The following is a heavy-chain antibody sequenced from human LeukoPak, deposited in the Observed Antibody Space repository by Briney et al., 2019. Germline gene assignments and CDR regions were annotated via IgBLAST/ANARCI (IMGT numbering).Heavy chain of an antibody. Sequence: GGSLRLSCAASGFTFSDYYVSWIRQAPGKGLEWVANINQDGSEKHYVDSVKGRFTVSRDNARNSLFLQMNSLRAEDTSVYYCARDYRSSWYVRGQGTLVTVSS. J-gene: IGHJ4*02. V-gene: IGHV3-7*03. CDR2: INQDGSEK. D-gene: IGHD6-13*01. CDR1: GFTFSDYY. CDR3: ARDYRSSWYV.